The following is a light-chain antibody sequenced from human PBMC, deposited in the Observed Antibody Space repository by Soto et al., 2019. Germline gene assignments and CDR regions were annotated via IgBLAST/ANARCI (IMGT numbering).Light chain of an antibody. CDR3: CSYTSSSTWV. V-gene: IGLV2-14*01. CDR2: EVR. Sequence: QSALTQPASVSGSPGQSITISCTGTSSDVGGYNHVSWYQQHPGKAPKLIIYEVRNRPSEVSNRLSGSKSGNTASLTISGLQADDEADYYCCSYTSSSTWVFGGGTKLTVL. CDR1: SSDVGGYNH. J-gene: IGLJ3*02.